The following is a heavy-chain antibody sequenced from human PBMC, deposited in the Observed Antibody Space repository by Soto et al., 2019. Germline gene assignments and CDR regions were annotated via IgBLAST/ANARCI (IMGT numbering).Heavy chain of an antibody. D-gene: IGHD1-26*01. CDR3: ATEPYGESQYFDY. CDR2: VSFDGKVT. Sequence: PGGSLRLSCTGSGFTFNSLSLHWVRQGPDKGLEWVAVVSFDGKVTYYADSVKGRFTVSRDNSKNTIYLQANSLRAEDTAVYYWATEPYGESQYFDYCGQGTLVTVSS. J-gene: IGHJ4*02. V-gene: IGHV3-30*04. CDR1: GFTFNSLS.